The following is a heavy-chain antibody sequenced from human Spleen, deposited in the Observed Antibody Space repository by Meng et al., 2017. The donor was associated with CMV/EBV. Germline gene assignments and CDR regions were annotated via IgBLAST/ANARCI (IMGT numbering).Heavy chain of an antibody. CDR1: GYSITSGYY. J-gene: IGHJ4*02. V-gene: IGHV4-38-2*02. D-gene: IGHD3-3*01. CDR3: ARRSWNGYAIPGLFDD. Sequence: SETLSLTCTVSGYSITSGYYWGWIRQPPGKGLEWIGIIYHSGSTYYNPSLKSRVTISVDTSKNQFSLKLTSVTAADTAVYYCARRSWNGYAIPGLFDDWGQGTLVTVSS. CDR2: IYHSGST.